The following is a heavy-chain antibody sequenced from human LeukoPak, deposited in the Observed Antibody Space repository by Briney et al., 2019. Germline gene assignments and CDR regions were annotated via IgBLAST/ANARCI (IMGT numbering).Heavy chain of an antibody. Sequence: GRSLRLSCAASGFTFSSYAMHWVRQAPGKGLEWVAVISYDGSNKYYADSVKGRFTISRDNSKNTLYLQMNSLRAEDTAVYYCARGKGYCSGGSCFTDYWGQGTLVTVSS. CDR2: ISYDGSNK. CDR3: ARGKGYCSGGSCFTDY. J-gene: IGHJ4*02. D-gene: IGHD2-15*01. V-gene: IGHV3-30-3*01. CDR1: GFTFSSYA.